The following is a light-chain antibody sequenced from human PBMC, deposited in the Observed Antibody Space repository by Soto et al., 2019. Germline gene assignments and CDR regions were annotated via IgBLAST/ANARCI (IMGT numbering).Light chain of an antibody. Sequence: DIQMTQAPSTLSASVGDRVTTTCRASQSISSWLAWYQQKPGKAPKLLIYDASSLESGVPSRFSGSGSGTEFTLTISSLQPYDFATYYCQQYNSYSRTFGQGTKGEIK. CDR3: QQYNSYSRT. V-gene: IGKV1-5*01. CDR1: QSISSW. CDR2: DAS. J-gene: IGKJ1*01.